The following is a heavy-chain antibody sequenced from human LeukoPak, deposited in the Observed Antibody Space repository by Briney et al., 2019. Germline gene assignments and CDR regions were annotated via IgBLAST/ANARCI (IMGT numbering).Heavy chain of an antibody. Sequence: GGSLRLSCAASGFTFTSHWMHWVRQAPGKGLVWVSHISDDGKKTNYADSVKGRFTISRDLAKNTLHLQMDSLRVEDTAVYYCAASFRVTATTTYYWGQGTMVTASS. CDR2: ISDDGKKT. D-gene: IGHD1-20*01. J-gene: IGHJ4*02. V-gene: IGHV3-74*01. CDR3: AASFRVTATTTYY. CDR1: GFTFTSHW.